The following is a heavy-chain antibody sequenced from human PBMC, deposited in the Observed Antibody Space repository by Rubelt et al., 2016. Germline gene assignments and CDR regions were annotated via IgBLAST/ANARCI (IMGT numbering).Heavy chain of an antibody. V-gene: IGHV1-3*01. CDR1: GYPFATYA. CDR3: ARVMITFGGVIEVGWFDP. D-gene: IGHD3-16*02. Sequence: QVQLVQSGAEVKRPGASVKVSCKASGYPFATYAMHWVRQAPGQRLEWMGWIDAGNGDTNYAQKLQGIVTMTTDTSPGTAYMELRSLRSDDTAVYYCARVMITFGGVIEVGWFDPWGQGTLVTVSS. J-gene: IGHJ5*02. CDR2: IDAGNGDT.